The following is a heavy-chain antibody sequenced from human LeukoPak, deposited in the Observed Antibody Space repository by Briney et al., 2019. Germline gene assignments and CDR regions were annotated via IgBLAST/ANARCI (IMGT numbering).Heavy chain of an antibody. V-gene: IGHV3-21*01. CDR1: GFTFSSYS. Sequence: GGSLRLSCAASGFTFSSYSMNWVRQAPGKGLEWVSSISSSSSYIYYADSVKGRFTISRDNAKNSLYLQMNSLRAEDTAVYYCPSAVSAGTDYWGQGTLVTVSS. J-gene: IGHJ4*02. D-gene: IGHD6-13*01. CDR3: PSAVSAGTDY. CDR2: ISSSSSYI.